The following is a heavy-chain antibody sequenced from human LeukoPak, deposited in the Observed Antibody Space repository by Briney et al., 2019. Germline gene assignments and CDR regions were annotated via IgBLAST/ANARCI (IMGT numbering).Heavy chain of an antibody. CDR2: MNPNSGNT. J-gene: IGHJ5*02. CDR3: ARARIAVATFDP. V-gene: IGHV1-8*01. CDR1: GYTFTNYD. D-gene: IGHD6-19*01. Sequence: ASVKVSCKASGYTFTNYDINWVRQATGQGLEWMGWMNPNSGNTGYAQKFQGRVTMTRNTSISTAYMELSSLRSEDTAVYYCARARIAVATFDPWGQGTLVTVSS.